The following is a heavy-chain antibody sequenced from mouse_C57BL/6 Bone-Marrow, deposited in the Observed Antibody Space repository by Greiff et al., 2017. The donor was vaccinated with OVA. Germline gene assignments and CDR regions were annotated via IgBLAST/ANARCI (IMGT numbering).Heavy chain of an antibody. Sequence: VQLQPSGAELVRPGSSVTVSCKASGYAFTNYFIQWVKQRPGPGLAWIGVINPGSGGTNYNEKFKGKATLTADKSSSTAYMQLSSLTSEDSAVYFCARSSGYWGQGTTLTVSS. J-gene: IGHJ2*01. CDR2: INPGSGGT. CDR1: GYAFTNYF. V-gene: IGHV1-54*01. CDR3: ARSSGY.